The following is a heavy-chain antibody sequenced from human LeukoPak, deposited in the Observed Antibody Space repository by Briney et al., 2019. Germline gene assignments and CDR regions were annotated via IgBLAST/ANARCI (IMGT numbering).Heavy chain of an antibody. J-gene: IGHJ4*02. CDR1: GFTFSSYG. CDR3: ATYSGAHHKTFDY. V-gene: IGHV3-23*01. D-gene: IGHD1-26*01. CDR2: ISGSGGST. Sequence: GGTLRLSCAASGFTFSSYGMSWVRQAPGKGLEWVSAISGSGGSTYYADSVKGRFTISRDNAKNSLYLQVNSLRAEDTAVYYCATYSGAHHKTFDYWGQGTLVTVSS.